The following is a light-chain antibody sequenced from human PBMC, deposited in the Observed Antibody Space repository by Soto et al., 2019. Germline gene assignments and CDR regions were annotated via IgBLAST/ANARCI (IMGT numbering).Light chain of an antibody. V-gene: IGKV1-5*03. CDR1: ESISRW. J-gene: IGKJ5*01. CDR2: QAS. Sequence: DIEMTQSPSTLSASVVDRVTITCLASESISRWLAWYQQKPGKVPKLLIYQASSLESGVPSRFSGGGSGTEFTLTISSLQPEDSAIYYCQQADTFPITFGQGTRLEI. CDR3: QQADTFPIT.